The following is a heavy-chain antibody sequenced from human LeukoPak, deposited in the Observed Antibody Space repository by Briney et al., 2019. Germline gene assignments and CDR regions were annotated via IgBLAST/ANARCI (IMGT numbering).Heavy chain of an antibody. CDR2: ICGRGKTI. CDR1: GFTFRGYE. V-gene: IGHV3-48*03. D-gene: IGHD6-19*01. J-gene: IGHJ5*01. Sequence: GGSLRLSCAASGFTFRGYEMNWVRQAPGKGLEWISYICGRGKTIYYADSVKGRFTISRDDAKNFLYLQMDSLRDEDTAVYYCAREKGSGSGWFGYWGQGLLVTVSS. CDR3: AREKGSGSGWFGY.